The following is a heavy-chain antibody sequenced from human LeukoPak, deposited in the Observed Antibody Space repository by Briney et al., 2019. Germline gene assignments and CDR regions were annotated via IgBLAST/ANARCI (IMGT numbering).Heavy chain of an antibody. D-gene: IGHD3-10*01. CDR3: ARWSGFGELLSDAFDI. J-gene: IGHJ3*02. V-gene: IGHV4-34*01. CDR2: INHSGST. Sequence: SETLSLTCAVYGGSFSGYYWSWIRQPPGKGLEWIGEINHSGSTNYNPSLKSRVTISVDTSKNQFSLKLSSVTAADTAVYYCARWSGFGELLSDAFDIWGQGTMVTVSS. CDR1: GGSFSGYY.